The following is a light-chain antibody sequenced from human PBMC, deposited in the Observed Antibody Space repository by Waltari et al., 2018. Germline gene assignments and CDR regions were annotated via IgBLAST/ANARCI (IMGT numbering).Light chain of an antibody. CDR2: RVF. Sequence: DVVMTQSPLSLPVTLGQAASISCTSSQSLVHRDGNTHLTWFQQRPGQSPRRLIYRVFNRDSGVPDRFSGSGSGTDFTLKISRVEAEDVGVYYCMQGTHWPYTFGPGTKLDIK. CDR1: QSLVHRDGNTH. V-gene: IGKV2-30*02. J-gene: IGKJ2*01. CDR3: MQGTHWPYT.